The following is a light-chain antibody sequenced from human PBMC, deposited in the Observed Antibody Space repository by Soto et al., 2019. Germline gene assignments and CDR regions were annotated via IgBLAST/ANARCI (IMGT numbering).Light chain of an antibody. CDR1: QSVTNSF. CDR3: QQYGSSPWT. Sequence: EIVLSQSPSTLSLSDGERVALSFEASQSVTNSFLAWYQQKPGQAPRLLIYGASRRATGIPDRFTGSGSGTDFTLTISRLEPEDFAVYYCQQYGSSPWTFGQGAKVDIK. V-gene: IGKV3-20*01. J-gene: IGKJ1*01. CDR2: GAS.